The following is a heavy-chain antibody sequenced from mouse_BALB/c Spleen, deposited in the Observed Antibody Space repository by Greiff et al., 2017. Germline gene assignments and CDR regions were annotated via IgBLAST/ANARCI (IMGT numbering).Heavy chain of an antibody. Sequence: EVKLVESGGGLVQPGGSRKLSCAASGFTFSSFGMHWVRQAHEKGLEWVAYISSGSSTNNYADTVKGRFTISRDNPKNTLFLQLTSLRSEDTAMYYCARERGYYGSSYVTYWYFDVWGAGTTVTVSS. CDR1: GFTFSSFG. V-gene: IGHV5-17*02. CDR2: ISSGSSTN. D-gene: IGHD1-1*01. J-gene: IGHJ1*01. CDR3: ARERGYYGSSYVTYWYFDV.